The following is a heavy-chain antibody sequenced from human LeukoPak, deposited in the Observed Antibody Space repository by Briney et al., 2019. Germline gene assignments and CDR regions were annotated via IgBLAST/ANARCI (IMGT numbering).Heavy chain of an antibody. CDR2: ICWNSGSI. CDR1: GFTFDDYA. CDR3: AKDMSSGFGELSLDY. Sequence: GGSLRLSCAASGFTFDDYAMHWVRQAPGKGLEWVSGICWNSGSIDYADSVKGRFTISRDNAKNSLYLQMNSLRAEDTGLYYCAKDMSSGFGELSLDYWGQGTRVTVSS. J-gene: IGHJ4*02. V-gene: IGHV3-9*01. D-gene: IGHD3-10*01.